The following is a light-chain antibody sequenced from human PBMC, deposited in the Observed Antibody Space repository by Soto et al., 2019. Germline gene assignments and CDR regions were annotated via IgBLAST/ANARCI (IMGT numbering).Light chain of an antibody. CDR3: CSYSSSSTFYV. V-gene: IGLV2-14*01. Sequence: LTQPASVSGSPGQSITISCTGTSSDVGGYYYVSWYQHHPGKAPKLIIYQVTSRPSGVSNRFSASKSGNTASLTISALQAEDEALYYCCSYSSSSTFYVFGTGAKV. CDR2: QVT. CDR1: SSDVGGYYY. J-gene: IGLJ1*01.